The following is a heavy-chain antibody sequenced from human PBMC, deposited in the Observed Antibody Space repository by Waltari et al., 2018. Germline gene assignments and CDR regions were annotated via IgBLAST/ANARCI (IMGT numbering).Heavy chain of an antibody. CDR3: VRGFGSDP. J-gene: IGHJ5*02. Sequence: EVQLVESGGGLVKPGGSLRLSCAAAGFTCSSYSMNWVRQAPGKGLEWVSSSSSSSSQIYPADSVKCRSTIARDNARNSLYLQMNSLRADDTAMYYCVRGFGSDPWGQGTLVTVSS. D-gene: IGHD3-10*01. CDR1: GFTCSSYS. V-gene: IGHV3-21*02. CDR2: SSSSSSQI.